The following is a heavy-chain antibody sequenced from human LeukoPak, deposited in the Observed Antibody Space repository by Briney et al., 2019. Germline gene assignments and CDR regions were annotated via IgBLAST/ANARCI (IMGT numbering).Heavy chain of an antibody. CDR3: ARGPDFSMVRGLTGFYYYMDV. D-gene: IGHD3-10*01. J-gene: IGHJ6*03. Sequence: ASVKVSCKASGYTFTGYYMHWMRQAPGPGLEWMGGIKPNGGGTKYAQKFKGRVTMTSDTSISTAYMELSRLRSDDTAVYYCARGPDFSMVRGLTGFYYYMDVWGKGTTVTVSS. CDR1: GYTFTGYY. V-gene: IGHV1-2*02. CDR2: IKPNGGGT.